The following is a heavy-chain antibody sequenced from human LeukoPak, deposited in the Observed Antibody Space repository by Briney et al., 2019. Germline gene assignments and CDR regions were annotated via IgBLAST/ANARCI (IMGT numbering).Heavy chain of an antibody. Sequence: PGRSLRLSCAASGFTFSSYAMHWVRKPQAQGMGRVAVISYDGSNKYYADSVKGRLTISRDNSKNTLYLQMNSLRAEDTAVYYCARDLGVGAIRPTLDSWGPGTLLTVSS. J-gene: IGHJ4*02. V-gene: IGHV3-30-3*01. CDR1: GFTFSSYA. CDR3: ARDLGVGAIRPTLDS. D-gene: IGHD1-26*01. CDR2: ISYDGSNK.